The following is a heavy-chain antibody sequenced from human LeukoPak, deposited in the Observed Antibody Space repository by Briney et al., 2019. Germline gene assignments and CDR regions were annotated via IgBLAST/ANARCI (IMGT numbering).Heavy chain of an antibody. CDR1: GGSISSGGYY. CDR2: IYYSGST. J-gene: IGHJ3*02. Sequence: SETLSLTCTVSGGSISSGGYYWSWIRQHPGKGLEWIGYIYYSGSTYYNPSLKSRVTISVDTSKNQFSLKRSSVTAADTAVYYCARDWGSGSPDAFDIWGQGTMVNVSS. D-gene: IGHD3-10*01. CDR3: ARDWGSGSPDAFDI. V-gene: IGHV4-31*03.